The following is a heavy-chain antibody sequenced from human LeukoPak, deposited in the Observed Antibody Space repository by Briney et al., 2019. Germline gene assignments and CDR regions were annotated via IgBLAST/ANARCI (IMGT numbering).Heavy chain of an antibody. V-gene: IGHV3-13*01. CDR3: ARGPPRGKYYYMDV. Sequence: PGGSLRLSSAASGFTFSSFDMHWVRQPTGQGLEWVSTIGTASDTYYPGSVEGRFTLSRDNAKNSLYLQMNSLTAGGTAVYYCARGPPRGKYYYMDVWGKGTTVTVSS. CDR1: GFTFSSFD. CDR2: IGTASDT. D-gene: IGHD1-1*01. J-gene: IGHJ6*03.